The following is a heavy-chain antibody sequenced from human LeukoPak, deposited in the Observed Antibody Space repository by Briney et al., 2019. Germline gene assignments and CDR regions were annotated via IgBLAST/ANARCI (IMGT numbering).Heavy chain of an antibody. CDR1: GGSISSSSYY. D-gene: IGHD3-22*01. Sequence: SETLSLTCTVSGGSISSSSYYWGWIRQPPGKGLEWIGSIYYSGSTYHNPSLKSRVTISVDTSKNQFSLKLSSVTAADTAVYYCASLRGASYYYDSSGYLGYWGQGTLVTVSS. J-gene: IGHJ4*02. V-gene: IGHV4-39*01. CDR3: ASLRGASYYYDSSGYLGY. CDR2: IYYSGST.